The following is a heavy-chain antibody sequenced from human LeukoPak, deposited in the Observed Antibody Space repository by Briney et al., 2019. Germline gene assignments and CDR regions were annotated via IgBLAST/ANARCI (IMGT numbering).Heavy chain of an antibody. J-gene: IGHJ3*02. CDR2: INNDGSTT. CDR1: GFTFSSYW. D-gene: IGHD4-17*01. Sequence: GGSLRLSCAASGFTFSSYWMHWVRQAPGKGLVWVSRINNDGSTTIYVDSVKGRFTISRDNATNTMYPQMNSLRAEDTAVYYCARTSGDYHGFDIWGQGTMVTVSS. V-gene: IGHV3-74*01. CDR3: ARTSGDYHGFDI.